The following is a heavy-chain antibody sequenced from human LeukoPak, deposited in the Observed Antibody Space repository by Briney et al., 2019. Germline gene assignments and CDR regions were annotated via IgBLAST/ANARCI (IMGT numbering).Heavy chain of an antibody. CDR2: IYSGGST. CDR3: ARVLSGSGSLYYFDY. J-gene: IGHJ4*02. Sequence: GGSLRLSCAASGLTVSSNYMSWVRQAPGKGLEWVSVIYSGGSTYYADSVKGRFTVSRDNSKNTLYLQMNSLRAEDTAVYYCARVLSGSGSLYYFDYWGQGTLVTVSS. V-gene: IGHV3-53*01. CDR1: GLTVSSNY. D-gene: IGHD3-10*01.